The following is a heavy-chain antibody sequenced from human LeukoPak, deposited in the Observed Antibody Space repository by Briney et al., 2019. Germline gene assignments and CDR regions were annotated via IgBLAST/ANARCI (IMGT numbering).Heavy chain of an antibody. CDR1: GGSISSSSYY. D-gene: IGHD4/OR15-4a*01. CDR3: ARGLMGADAFDI. CDR2: IYYSGST. Sequence: SETLSLTCTVSGGSISSSSYYWGWIRQPPGKGLEWIGSIYYSGSTYYNPSLKSRVTISVDTSKNQFSLKLSSVSAADTAVYYCARGLMGADAFDIWGQGTMVTVSS. V-gene: IGHV4-39*07. J-gene: IGHJ3*02.